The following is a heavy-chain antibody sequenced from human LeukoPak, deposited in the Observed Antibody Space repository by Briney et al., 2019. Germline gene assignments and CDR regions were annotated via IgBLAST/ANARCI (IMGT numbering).Heavy chain of an antibody. CDR3: AKTMGAIDHDY. J-gene: IGHJ4*02. CDR2: MSSRSGII. D-gene: IGHD1-26*01. Sequence: PGGSLRLSCVASGFNFNDYYMNWIRQSPGKGLEWISYMSSRSGIIYYADSVKGRFTISRDNARNSLYLQMNSLRVDDTAVYYCAKTMGAIDHDYWGQGTLVTVSS. V-gene: IGHV3-11*01. CDR1: GFNFNDYY.